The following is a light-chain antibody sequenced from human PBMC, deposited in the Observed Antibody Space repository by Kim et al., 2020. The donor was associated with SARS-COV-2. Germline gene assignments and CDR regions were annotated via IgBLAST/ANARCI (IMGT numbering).Light chain of an antibody. CDR3: SSYTSSSNYV. Sequence: QSALTQPPSVSGSPGQSVTISCTGTSSDVGSYNRVSWYQQPPGTAPKLMIYEVSNRPSGVPDRFSGSKSGNTASLTISGLQTEDEADYYCSSYTSSSNYVFGTGTKVTVL. V-gene: IGLV2-18*02. J-gene: IGLJ1*01. CDR1: SSDVGSYNR. CDR2: EVS.